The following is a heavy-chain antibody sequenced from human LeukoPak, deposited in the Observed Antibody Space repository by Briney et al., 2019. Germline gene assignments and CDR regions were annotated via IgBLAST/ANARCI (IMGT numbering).Heavy chain of an antibody. D-gene: IGHD6-13*01. Sequence: SETLSLTCTVSGGSISSYYWSWIRQPPGKGLEWVGYIYYSGSTNYNPSLKSRVTISVDTSKNQFSLKLSSVTAADTAVYYCARARIAAAVYFDYWGQGTLVTVSS. CDR2: IYYSGST. CDR3: ARARIAAAVYFDY. CDR1: GGSISSYY. J-gene: IGHJ4*02. V-gene: IGHV4-59*01.